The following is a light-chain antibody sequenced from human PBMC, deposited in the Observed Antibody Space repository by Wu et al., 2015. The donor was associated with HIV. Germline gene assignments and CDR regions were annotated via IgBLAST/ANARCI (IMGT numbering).Light chain of an antibody. CDR3: QQRSNWPPET. CDR1: QSVSSSY. Sequence: EIVLTQSPGTLSLSPGERATLSCRASQSVSSSYLAWYQQKPGQAPRLLIYDASKRAIGIPARFSGSGSGTDFTLTISSLEPEDFAVYYCQQRSNWPPETFGPGLSWTSN. J-gene: IGKJ2*01. CDR2: DAS. V-gene: IGKV3D-20*02.